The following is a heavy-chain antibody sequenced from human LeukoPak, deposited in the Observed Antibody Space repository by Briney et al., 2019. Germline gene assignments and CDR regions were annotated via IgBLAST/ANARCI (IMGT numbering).Heavy chain of an antibody. CDR3: ARGPYNDILTGSAYGMDV. D-gene: IGHD3-9*01. CDR1: GFTVSSNY. Sequence: PGGSLRLSCAASGFTVSSNYMSWVRQAPGKGLEWVSVIYSGGSTYYADSVKGRFTISRDNSKNTLYLQMNSLRAEDTAVYYCARGPYNDILTGSAYGMDVWGQGTTVTVSS. J-gene: IGHJ6*02. V-gene: IGHV3-66*01. CDR2: IYSGGST.